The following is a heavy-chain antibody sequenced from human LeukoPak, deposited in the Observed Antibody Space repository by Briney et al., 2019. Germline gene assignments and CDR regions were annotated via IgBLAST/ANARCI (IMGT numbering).Heavy chain of an antibody. CDR2: LIGSSGST. CDR1: GLTVSSNY. V-gene: IGHV3-23*01. Sequence: GGSLRLSCAASGLTVSSNYMGWVRQAPGKGLEWVSVLIGSSGSTDYADSVKGRFTISRDNSKNTVFLQMNSLRAEDTAIYYCAKGAYDYIEIGYFDSWGQGTLVTVSS. J-gene: IGHJ4*02. CDR3: AKGAYDYIEIGYFDS. D-gene: IGHD5-12*01.